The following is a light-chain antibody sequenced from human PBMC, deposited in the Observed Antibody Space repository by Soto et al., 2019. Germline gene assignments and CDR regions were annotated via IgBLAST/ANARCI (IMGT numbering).Light chain of an antibody. Sequence: EIVMTQSPATLSVSPGERVILSCRASQSLRNNLAWYQQRPGQAPRLLIYGASTRATDIPARFSGSGSGTEFTLTISSLQSEDFATYYCQKYNSAPRTFGQGTKVEIK. CDR1: QSLRNN. V-gene: IGKV3-15*01. CDR2: GAS. CDR3: QKYNSAPRT. J-gene: IGKJ1*01.